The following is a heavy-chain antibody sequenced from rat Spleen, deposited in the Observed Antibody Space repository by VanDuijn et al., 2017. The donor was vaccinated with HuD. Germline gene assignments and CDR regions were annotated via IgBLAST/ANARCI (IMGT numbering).Heavy chain of an antibody. CDR2: IKHGDFTP. Sequence: EVQLVESGGGLVQPGRSLKLSWAASGFTFSDFYMAWVRQAPKKGLEWVASIKHGDFTPYYRDSVTGRFTISRDNAKNTLYLQMDSLRSEDTATYYCARHNSGYGVMDAWGQGTLVTVSS. CDR3: ARHNSGYGVMDA. J-gene: IGHJ3*01. V-gene: IGHV5-7*01. D-gene: IGHD4-3*01. CDR1: GFTFSDFY.